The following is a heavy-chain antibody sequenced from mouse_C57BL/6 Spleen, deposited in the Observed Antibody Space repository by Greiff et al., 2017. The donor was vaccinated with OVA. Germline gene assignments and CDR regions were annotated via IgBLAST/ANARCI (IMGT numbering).Heavy chain of an antibody. CDR1: GFNIKNTY. V-gene: IGHV14-3*01. D-gene: IGHD1-1*01. Sequence: VQLKESVAELVRPGASVKLSCTASGFNIKNTYMHWVKQRPEQGLEWIGRIDPANGNTKYAPKFQGKATITADTSSNTAYLQLSSLTSEDTAIYYCAIYYGSSYPFDYWGQGTTLTVSS. J-gene: IGHJ2*01. CDR3: AIYYGSSYPFDY. CDR2: IDPANGNT.